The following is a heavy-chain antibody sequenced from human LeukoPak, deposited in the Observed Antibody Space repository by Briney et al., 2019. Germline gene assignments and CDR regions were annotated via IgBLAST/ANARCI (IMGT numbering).Heavy chain of an antibody. J-gene: IGHJ4*02. V-gene: IGHV3-23*01. CDR2: LSYSGGST. D-gene: IGHD2-2*01. Sequence: GGSLRLCRAASGFTFSSYAMSWVRQAPGKGLEWVSSLSYSGGSTYYADSVKGRFTISRDNSKNTLYLQMNGLRAEDTAVYYCAKAKYCSSSSCYFDYWGQGTLVTVSS. CDR1: GFTFSSYA. CDR3: AKAKYCSSSSCYFDY.